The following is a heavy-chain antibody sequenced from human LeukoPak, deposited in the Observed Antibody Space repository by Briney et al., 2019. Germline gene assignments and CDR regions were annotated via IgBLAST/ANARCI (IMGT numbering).Heavy chain of an antibody. V-gene: IGHV3-30*02. CDR1: GFTFSSYG. Sequence: GGSLRLSCAASGFTFSSYGMHWVRQAPGKGLEWVAFIRYDGSSKYYADSVKGRFTISRDNSKNTLYLQMNSLRAEDTAVYYCAKGPDDYGDDWGQGTLVTVSS. CDR3: AKGPDDYGDD. D-gene: IGHD1-14*01. J-gene: IGHJ4*02. CDR2: IRYDGSSK.